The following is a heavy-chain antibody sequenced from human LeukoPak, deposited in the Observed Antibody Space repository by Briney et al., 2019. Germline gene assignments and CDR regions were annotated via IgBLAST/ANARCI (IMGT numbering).Heavy chain of an antibody. CDR3: AKGSGWYV. V-gene: IGHV3-23*01. D-gene: IGHD6-19*01. J-gene: IGHJ4*02. Sequence: GGSLRLSCAASGYTFSSSSMSWVRQAPGKGLEWVSVISGSGGSTDYADSVKGRFTISRDNSKNTLYLQINSLRAEDTAVYYCAKGSGWYVWGQGTLVTVSS. CDR1: GYTFSSSS. CDR2: ISGSGGST.